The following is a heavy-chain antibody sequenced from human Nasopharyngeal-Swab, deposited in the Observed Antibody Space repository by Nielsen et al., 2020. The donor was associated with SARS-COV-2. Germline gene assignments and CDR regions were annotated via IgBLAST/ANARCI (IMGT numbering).Heavy chain of an antibody. CDR1: GGPFSSYA. CDR2: IVPMFGTA. V-gene: IGHV1-69*13. CDR3: ARAKSLHTEYNCFDP. D-gene: IGHD3-10*01. Sequence: PVKVSCKASGGPFSSYAISWVGQAPGQGLEWMGGIVPMFGTAKYAQNFQGRVTITADESTTTAYMELTSLRSEDTAVYYCARAKSLHTEYNCFDPWGQGTLVTVSS. J-gene: IGHJ5*02.